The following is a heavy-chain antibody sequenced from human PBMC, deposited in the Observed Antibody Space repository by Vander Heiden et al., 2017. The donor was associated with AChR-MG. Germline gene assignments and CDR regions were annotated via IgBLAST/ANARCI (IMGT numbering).Heavy chain of an antibody. CDR3: AKTGSGIVVVAVAGYYYMDV. V-gene: IGHV3-23*01. Sequence: EVQLLESGGGLVQPGGSLRLSCAASGFTFSRDAMSWVRQAPGKGLEGVSGMSGSGSSTYYADSVKGRFTISRDNSKNTLYLQRNSLRAEETAVYYCAKTGSGIVVVAVAGYYYMDVGGKGTTVTDSS. CDR1: GFTFSRDA. D-gene: IGHD2-2*01. J-gene: IGHJ6*03. CDR2: MSGSGSST.